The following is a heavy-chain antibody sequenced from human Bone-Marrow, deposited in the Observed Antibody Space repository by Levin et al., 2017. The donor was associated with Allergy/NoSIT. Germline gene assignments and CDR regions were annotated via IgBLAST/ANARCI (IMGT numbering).Heavy chain of an antibody. CDR1: GDSISRGSYF. CDR3: ARGGLRYIQDY. V-gene: IGHV4-31*03. Sequence: SETLSLTCNVSGDSISRGSYFWTWIRQHPGKGLEWIGYIFYSGSTYYNPSLQSRLTISIDTSKNQFFLKLTSVTAAATAVYYCARGGLRYIQDYWGQGTLVTVSS. J-gene: IGHJ4*02. D-gene: IGHD5/OR15-5a*01. CDR2: IFYSGST.